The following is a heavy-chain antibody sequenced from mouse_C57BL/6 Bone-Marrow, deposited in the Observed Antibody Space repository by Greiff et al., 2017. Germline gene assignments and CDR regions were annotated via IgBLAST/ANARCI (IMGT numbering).Heavy chain of an antibody. CDR3: TTITTVVATPFDY. CDR2: IDPEDGDT. V-gene: IGHV14-1*01. D-gene: IGHD1-1*01. Sequence: VQLQQSGAELVRPGASVKLSCTASGFNIKDYYMHWVKQRPEQGLEWIGRIDPEDGDTESAPEFQGKATMTADTSSNTAYLQLSSLTSEDTAVYYCTTITTVVATPFDYWGQGTTLTVSS. J-gene: IGHJ2*01. CDR1: GFNIKDYY.